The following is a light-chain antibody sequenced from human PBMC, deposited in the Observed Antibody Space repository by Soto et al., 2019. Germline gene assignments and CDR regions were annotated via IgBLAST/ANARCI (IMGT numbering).Light chain of an antibody. CDR3: SSYSISTAYL. Sequence: QSALTQPASVSGSPGQSITISCTGTSSDVGGYDYVSCYQLHPGKAPKLMVFEVSNRPSGVSYRFSGSKSGNTASLTISGLQAEDEADYFCSSYSISTAYLFGTGTKVTVL. CDR1: SSDVGGYDY. V-gene: IGLV2-14*01. J-gene: IGLJ1*01. CDR2: EVS.